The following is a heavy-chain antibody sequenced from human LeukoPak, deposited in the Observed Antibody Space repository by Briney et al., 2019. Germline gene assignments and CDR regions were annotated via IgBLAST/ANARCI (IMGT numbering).Heavy chain of an antibody. CDR2: INSDGSSP. CDR1: GFTLNSYM. CDR3: ARVGGSSWGYFYYHMAV. V-gene: IGHV3-74*01. Sequence: PGGSLRLSCAASGFTLNSYMMHSGRQTPGKGLVWVSRINSDGSSPTYADSVKGRFTIPRDNAKNTLYLQMNSLRAEDTAVYYCARVGGSSWGYFYYHMAVWGKGTAVTVSS. D-gene: IGHD6-13*01. J-gene: IGHJ6*03.